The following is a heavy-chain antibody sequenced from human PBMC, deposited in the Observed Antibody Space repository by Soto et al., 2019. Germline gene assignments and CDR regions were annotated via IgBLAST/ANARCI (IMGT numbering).Heavy chain of an antibody. CDR1: GLSFWIYV. Sequence: GCSRRLSRAACGLSFWIYVMSWVCQAPGKGLEWVSAISGSGGSTYYADSVKGRFTISRDNSKNTLYLQMNSLRAEDTAVYYCAKVEQWLVFDYWGQGTLVTVPS. CDR2: ISGSGGST. D-gene: IGHD6-19*01. J-gene: IGHJ4*02. V-gene: IGHV3-23*01. CDR3: AKVEQWLVFDY.